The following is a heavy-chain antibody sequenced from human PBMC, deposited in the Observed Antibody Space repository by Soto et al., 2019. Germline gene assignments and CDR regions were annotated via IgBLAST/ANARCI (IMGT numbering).Heavy chain of an antibody. CDR2: ISYDGSNK. J-gene: IGHJ3*02. Sequence: QVQLVGSGGGVVQPGRSLRLSCAASGFTFSSYAMHWVRQAPGKGLEWVAVISYDGSNKNYADSVKGRFTISRDNSKKTLYLQMNSLRAEDTAVFYCARQARPSYDSSGYYYESDAFDIWGQGTMVTVSS. D-gene: IGHD3-22*01. CDR1: GFTFSSYA. CDR3: ARQARPSYDSSGYYYESDAFDI. V-gene: IGHV3-30-3*01.